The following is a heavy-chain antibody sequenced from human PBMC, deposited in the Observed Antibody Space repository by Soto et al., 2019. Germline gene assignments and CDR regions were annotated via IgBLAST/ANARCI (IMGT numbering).Heavy chain of an antibody. J-gene: IGHJ4*02. CDR2: VNPNSGGT. D-gene: IGHD6-6*01. CDR3: ARSIADRRTGDY. V-gene: IGHV1-2*02. Sequence: ASVKVSCKASGYTFTAYYMHWVRQAPGQGLEWMGWVNPNSGGTNYAQKFQGRVTMTRDTSITTAYMELSRLRSDDTAVYYCARSIADRRTGDYWGQGTLVTVSS. CDR1: GYTFTAYY.